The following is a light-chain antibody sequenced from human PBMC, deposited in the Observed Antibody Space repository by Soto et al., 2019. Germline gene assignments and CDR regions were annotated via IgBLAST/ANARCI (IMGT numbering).Light chain of an antibody. J-gene: IGLJ1*01. CDR2: DVS. Sequence: QSALTQPASVSGSPGQSITISCTGTSSDVGGYNYVSWCQHHPGKAPKLMIYDVSNRPSGVSNRFSGSKSGNTASLIISGLQAEDEADYYCSSYTSSSTLSTYVFGTGTKLTVL. V-gene: IGLV2-14*03. CDR1: SSDVGGYNY. CDR3: SSYTSSSTLSTYV.